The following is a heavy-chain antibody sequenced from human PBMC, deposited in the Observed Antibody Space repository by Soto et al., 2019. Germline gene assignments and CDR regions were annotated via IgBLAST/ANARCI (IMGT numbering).Heavy chain of an antibody. J-gene: IGHJ4*02. CDR2: IYYSGST. D-gene: IGHD5-12*01. Sequence: SETLSLTCTVSGGSISSYYWSWIRQPPGKGLEWIGYIYYSGSTNYNPSLKSRVTISVDTSKNQFSLKLSSVTAADTAVYYCAGARGYSGYAKWGFDYWGQGTLVTVSS. CDR1: GGSISSYY. V-gene: IGHV4-59*01. CDR3: AGARGYSGYAKWGFDY.